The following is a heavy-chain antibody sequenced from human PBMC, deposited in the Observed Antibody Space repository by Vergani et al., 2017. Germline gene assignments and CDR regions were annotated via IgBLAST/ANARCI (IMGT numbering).Heavy chain of an antibody. D-gene: IGHD2/OR15-2a*01. V-gene: IGHV4-59*01. J-gene: IGHJ5*01. Sequence: QVQLRQWGAGLVKPSETLSLTCTVSGAAIKDFYWSWFRQPPGKGLEWIGYVYYTGSTTYNPSLKSRVTISVDTSNNQFSLRMTSLTAADTAIYYCARDRDLYCRSTTSCHNWFDPWGQGTMITVS. CDR1: GAAIKDFY. CDR2: VYYTGST. CDR3: ARDRDLYCRSTTSCHNWFDP.